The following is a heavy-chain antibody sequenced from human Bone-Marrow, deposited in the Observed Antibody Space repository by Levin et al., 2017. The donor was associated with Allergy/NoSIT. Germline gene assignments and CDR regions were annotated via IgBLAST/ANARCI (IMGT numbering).Heavy chain of an antibody. V-gene: IGHV4-39*01. D-gene: IGHD3-16*01. CDR3: ARHGSWGSDY. Sequence: PSETLSLTCTVSSVPISNSSYYWGWIRQPPGKGLEWIGNFDYGGTTYYNPSLQSRVTISVDTSKKQFSLKLSSVTAADTAVYYCARHGSWGSDYWGQGTLVTVSS. J-gene: IGHJ4*02. CDR1: SVPISNSSYY. CDR2: FDYGGTT.